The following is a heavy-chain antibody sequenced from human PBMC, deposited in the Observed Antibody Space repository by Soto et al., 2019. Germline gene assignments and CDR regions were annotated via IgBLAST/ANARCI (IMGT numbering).Heavy chain of an antibody. CDR1: GGSISSGGHY. V-gene: IGHV4-31*03. D-gene: IGHD2-8*01. Sequence: SETLSLTCTVSGGSISSGGHYWSWIRQYPGKVLEWIGYICYSGTTYYSQSLQSRVIISVDTSNNQFSLKLSSVTAADSAVYYCARDFSGYGTIDYGGLGTLVTVS. CDR3: ARDFSGYGTIDY. J-gene: IGHJ4*02. CDR2: ICYSGTT.